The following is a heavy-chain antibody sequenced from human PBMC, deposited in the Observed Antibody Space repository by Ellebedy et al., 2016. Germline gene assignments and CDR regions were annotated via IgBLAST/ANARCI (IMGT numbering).Heavy chain of an antibody. CDR2: IYFSGST. V-gene: IGHV4-39*01. J-gene: IGHJ6*02. CDR3: ARHQPSYGSGSYYTNYYGMDV. CDR1: GGSISRSTYY. Sequence: SETLSLTCTVSGGSISRSTYYWGWIRQPPGKGLEWIGGIYFSGSTYYNPSLKSRVTISVHTSKKQFSLRLRSVTAADTAVYYCARHQPSYGSGSYYTNYYGMDVWGQGTTVTVSS. D-gene: IGHD3-10*01.